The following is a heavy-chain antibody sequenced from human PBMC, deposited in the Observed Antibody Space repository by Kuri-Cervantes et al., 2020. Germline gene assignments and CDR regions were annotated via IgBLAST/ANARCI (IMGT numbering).Heavy chain of an antibody. V-gene: IGHV3-23*01. CDR2: ISGSGGST. CDR3: AKGRDNGYSPFDY. CDR1: GFTFSSYA. Sequence: GGSLRLSCAASGFTFSSYAMSWVRQAPGKGLEWVSAISGSGGSTYYADSVKGRFTISRDSSKNTLYLQMNTLRVEDTAVYFCAKGRDNGYSPFDYWGHGALVTVSS. D-gene: IGHD3-22*01. J-gene: IGHJ4*01.